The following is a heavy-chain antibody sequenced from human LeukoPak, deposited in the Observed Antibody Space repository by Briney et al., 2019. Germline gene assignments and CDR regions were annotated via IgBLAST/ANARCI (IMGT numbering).Heavy chain of an antibody. J-gene: IGHJ5*02. D-gene: IGHD3-22*01. V-gene: IGHV3-33*01. CDR3: ARVRYYDSSGYHDH. CDR1: GFTFSRYG. CDR2: IWYDGSNI. Sequence: GGSLRLSCAASGFTFSRYGMHWVRQAPGKGLEWVAVIWYDGSNIYYADSVKGRFTISRDNAKNSLYLQMNSLRAEDTAVYYCARVRYYDSSGYHDHWGQGTLVTVSS.